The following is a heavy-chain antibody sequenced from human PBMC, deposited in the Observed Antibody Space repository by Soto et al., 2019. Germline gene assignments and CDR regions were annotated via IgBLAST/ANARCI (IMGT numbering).Heavy chain of an antibody. CDR1: GYTFTSYA. CDR2: INAGNGNT. CDR3: ARGRFRPHLSWLDP. V-gene: IGHV1-3*01. Sequence: ASVKVSCKASGYTFTSYAMHWVRQAPGQRLEWMGWINAGNGNTKYSQKFQGRVTITRDTSASTAYMELSSLRSEDTAVYYCARGRFRPHLSWLDPWGQGTLVTVSS. J-gene: IGHJ5*02. D-gene: IGHD3-3*02.